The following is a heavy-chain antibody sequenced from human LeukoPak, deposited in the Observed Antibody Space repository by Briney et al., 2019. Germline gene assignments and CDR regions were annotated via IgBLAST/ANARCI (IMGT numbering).Heavy chain of an antibody. CDR2: MRSKMYGRTR. D-gene: IGHD5-18*01. CDR1: GFTLGDYD. J-gene: IGHJ6*02. Sequence: GGSLRLSCRAWGFTLGDYDMRGVRGAPGKGVEGVGLMRSKMYGRTRVYGEGVKDKLTRTRDDYKSIAYVQMSSLNAEDTAVYYCARDYGYSFGYYFYYGLDVWGQGTTVTVSS. CDR3: ARDYGYSFGYYFYYGLDV. V-gene: IGHV3-49*04.